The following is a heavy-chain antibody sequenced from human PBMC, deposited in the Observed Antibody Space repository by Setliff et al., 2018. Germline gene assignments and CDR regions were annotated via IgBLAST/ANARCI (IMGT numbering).Heavy chain of an antibody. D-gene: IGHD6-19*01. J-gene: IGHJ3*02. CDR1: GGTFSSYA. CDR3: ATGYSSGWSGFDAFDI. Sequence: GASVKNSCKTSGGTFSSYAISWVRQAPGQGLEWMGGIIPIFGTANYAQKFQGRVTITTDESTSTAYMELSSLRSEDTAVYYCATGYSSGWSGFDAFDIWFQGTRFT. CDR2: IIPIFGTA. V-gene: IGHV1-69*05.